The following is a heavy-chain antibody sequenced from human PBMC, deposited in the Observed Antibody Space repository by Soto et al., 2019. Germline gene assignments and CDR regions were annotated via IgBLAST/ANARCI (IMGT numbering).Heavy chain of an antibody. Sequence: SETLSLTWAVYGGSFSGYYWSWIRQPPGKGLEWIGEINHSGGTNYNPSLKSRVTISVDTSKNQFSLKLSSVTAADTAVYYCARGREVGRRYGYSYGWGGDHDGLDAWGQWTTVT. V-gene: IGHV4-34*01. CDR1: GGSFSGYY. CDR3: ARGREVGRRYGYSYGWGGDHDGLDA. D-gene: IGHD5-18*01. J-gene: IGHJ6*02. CDR2: INHSGGT.